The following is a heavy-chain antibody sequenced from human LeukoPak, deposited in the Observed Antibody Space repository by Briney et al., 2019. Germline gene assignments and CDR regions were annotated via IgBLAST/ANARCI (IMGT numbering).Heavy chain of an antibody. V-gene: IGHV4-61*01. CDR2: IYYTGKT. CDR3: ARLTKRNDPFAI. Sequence: PSETLSLTCSVSGDSVSSGSNYWSWFRQPPGKALEWIGDIYYTGKTNYNSSLESRVSISVDTSKNQFSLKLSSVTAADTAVYYCARLTKRNDPFAIWGQGTMVTVSS. CDR1: GDSVSSGSNY. D-gene: IGHD1-14*01. J-gene: IGHJ3*02.